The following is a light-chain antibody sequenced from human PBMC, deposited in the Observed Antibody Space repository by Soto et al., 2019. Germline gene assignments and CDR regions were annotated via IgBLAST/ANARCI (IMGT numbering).Light chain of an antibody. J-gene: IGKJ1*01. CDR2: GAS. CDR3: QQYDSTPPT. CDR1: QSVNSNY. V-gene: IGKV3-20*01. Sequence: EIVLTQSPGTLSLSPGDRATLSCRASQSVNSNYLAWYQRKHGQAPRLLIYGASNRATDIPYRLSASGSGTDFSLTITRLEAEDFAVYYCQQYDSTPPTFGQGTKVEV.